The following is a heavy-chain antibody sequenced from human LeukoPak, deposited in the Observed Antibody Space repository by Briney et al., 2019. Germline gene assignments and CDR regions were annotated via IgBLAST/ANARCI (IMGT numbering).Heavy chain of an antibody. D-gene: IGHD1-14*01. CDR1: GGTFSSYA. CDR3: ARDGPEGD. J-gene: IGHJ4*02. Sequence: SVKVSCKASGGTFSSYAISWVRQAPGQGLEWMGRIIPILGIANYAQKLQGRVTITADKSTSTAYMELSSLRSEDTAVYYCARDGPEGDWGQGTLVTVSS. V-gene: IGHV1-69*04. CDR2: IIPILGIA.